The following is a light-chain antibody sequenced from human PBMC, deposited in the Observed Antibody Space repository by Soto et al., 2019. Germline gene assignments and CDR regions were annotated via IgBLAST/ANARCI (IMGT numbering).Light chain of an antibody. CDR3: QQYNNWPWT. CDR2: GAS. V-gene: IGKV3-15*01. J-gene: IGKJ1*01. CDR1: QSVSSN. Sequence: EIVMTQSPATLSVSPGERATLSCRASQSVSSNLAWYQQKPGQAPRRLIYGASTRATGVPARFSGSGSGTEFTLTISSLQSEDFAVYYCQQYNNWPWTFGQGTKVDI.